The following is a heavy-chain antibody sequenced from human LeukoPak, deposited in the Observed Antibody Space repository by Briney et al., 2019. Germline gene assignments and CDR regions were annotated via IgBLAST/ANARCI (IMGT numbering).Heavy chain of an antibody. CDR1: GGSISSGSYY. D-gene: IGHD6-13*01. CDR2: IYTSGST. CDR3: ARTTRLAAAGPDAFDI. V-gene: IGHV4-61*02. J-gene: IGHJ3*02. Sequence: SETLSLTCTVSGGSISSGSYYWSWIRQPAGKGLEWIGRIYTSGSTNYNPSLKSRVTISVDTSKNQFSLKLSSVTAADTAVYYCARTTRLAAAGPDAFDIWGQGTMVTVSS.